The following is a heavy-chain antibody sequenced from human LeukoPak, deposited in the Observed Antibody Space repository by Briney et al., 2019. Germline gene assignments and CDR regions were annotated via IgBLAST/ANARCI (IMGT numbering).Heavy chain of an antibody. D-gene: IGHD5-24*01. CDR3: TRDAYNFNDFDY. CDR1: EFTFSHFA. V-gene: IGHV3-30*01. J-gene: IGHJ4*02. CDR2: VSSHGNDG. Sequence: PGGSLRLSCAVFEFTFSHFAMHWVRQAPGQGLEWVAVVSSHGNDGYYADSVKGRFTISRDNSKNTLYLQIDSLRAEDTAIYYCTRDAYNFNDFDYWGQGTLVAVSS.